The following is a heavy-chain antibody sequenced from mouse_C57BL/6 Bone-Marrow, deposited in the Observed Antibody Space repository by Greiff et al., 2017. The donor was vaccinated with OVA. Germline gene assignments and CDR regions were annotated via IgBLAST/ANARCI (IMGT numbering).Heavy chain of an antibody. CDR2: IDPSDSET. J-gene: IGHJ2*01. CDR3: ARGRISGNYYYFDY. CDR1: GYTFTSYW. D-gene: IGHD2-1*01. V-gene: IGHV1-52*01. Sequence: QVQLQQPGAELVRPGSSVKLSCKASGYTFTSYWMHWVKQRPIQGLEWIGNIDPSDSETQYNPKFKDKATLTVDKSSSTAYMQLSSLTSEYSAVYYCARGRISGNYYYFDYWGQGTTLTVSS.